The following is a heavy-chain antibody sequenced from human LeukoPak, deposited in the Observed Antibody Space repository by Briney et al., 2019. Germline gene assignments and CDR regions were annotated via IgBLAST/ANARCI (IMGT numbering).Heavy chain of an antibody. Sequence: GGSLRLSCAASGFTFSSYSMNWVRQAPGKGLEWVSSIISSSSYIYYADSVKGRFTISRDNAKNSLYLQMNSLRAEDTSVYYCARAPGYCSGGSCYDYWGQGTLVTVSS. V-gene: IGHV3-21*01. CDR3: ARAPGYCSGGSCYDY. J-gene: IGHJ4*02. D-gene: IGHD2-15*01. CDR2: IISSSSYI. CDR1: GFTFSSYS.